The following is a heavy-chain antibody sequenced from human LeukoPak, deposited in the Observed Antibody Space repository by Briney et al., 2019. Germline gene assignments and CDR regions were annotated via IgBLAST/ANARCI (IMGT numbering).Heavy chain of an antibody. V-gene: IGHV3-48*04. J-gene: IGHJ4*02. CDR1: EFIFSSYS. Sequence: GGSLRLSCAAPEFIFSSYSMNWVRQAPRKGLEWVSYISSSSSTKYYADSVEGRFTISRDNAKNSLYLQMDSLRAEDTAVYYCARESGDLDYWGQGTLVTVSS. CDR2: ISSSSSTK. CDR3: ARESGDLDY. D-gene: IGHD1-26*01.